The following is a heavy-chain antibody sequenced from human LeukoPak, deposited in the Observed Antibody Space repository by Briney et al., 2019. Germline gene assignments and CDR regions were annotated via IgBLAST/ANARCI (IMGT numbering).Heavy chain of an antibody. D-gene: IGHD2-15*01. CDR3: TTRSYCSGGSCRMDFDY. CDR1: GFTFSNAW. CDR2: IKSKTDGGTT. Sequence: PGGSLRLSCAASGFTFSNAWMSWVRQAPGKGLEWVGRIKSKTDGGTTDYAAPVKGRFTISGDDSKNTLYLQMNSLKTEDTAVYYCTTRSYCSGGSCRMDFDYWGQGTLVTVSS. V-gene: IGHV3-15*01. J-gene: IGHJ4*02.